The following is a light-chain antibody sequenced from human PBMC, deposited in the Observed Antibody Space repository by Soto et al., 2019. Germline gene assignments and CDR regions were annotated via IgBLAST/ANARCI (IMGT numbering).Light chain of an antibody. V-gene: IGKV3-15*01. CDR1: QYISNN. CDR3: QQYNHWSSIT. J-gene: IGKJ5*01. CDR2: GAS. Sequence: EIAMTQSPATLSVSLGERATLSCRASQYISNNLAWYQQRPAQAPRLLIYGASTWCTGVPARFSGSGSETDFLLSLSGLQPEDSAVYSCQQYNHWSSITFGHGTRPVIK.